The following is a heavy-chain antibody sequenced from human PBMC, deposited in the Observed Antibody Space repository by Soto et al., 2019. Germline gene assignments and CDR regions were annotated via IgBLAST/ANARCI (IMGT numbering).Heavy chain of an antibody. Sequence: QVQLAQSGAEVKKPGASVKVSCKASGYTFTSDYMHWVRQAPGQGRGWMGIINPRGGSTTYAQKFQGRMIMTADTSTSTVFMELSSLRSEDTAVYYCARDRRIAALPSGMDVWGQGTTVTVSS. CDR2: INPRGGST. CDR3: ARDRRIAALPSGMDV. D-gene: IGHD6-6*01. J-gene: IGHJ6*02. V-gene: IGHV1-46*01. CDR1: GYTFTSDY.